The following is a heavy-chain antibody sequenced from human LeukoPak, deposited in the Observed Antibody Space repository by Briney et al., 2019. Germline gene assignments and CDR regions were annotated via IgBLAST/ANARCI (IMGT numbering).Heavy chain of an antibody. D-gene: IGHD3-16*01. V-gene: IGHV3-7*01. CDR1: GFTFDDYG. Sequence: GGSLRLSCAASGFTFDDYGMSWVRQAPGKGLEWVANINQDGSAKYYVDSVKGRFTVSRDNAKNSLYLQTNSLRAEDTAVYYCARLWGGVTTFDYWGQGTLVTVSS. CDR2: INQDGSAK. CDR3: ARLWGGVTTFDY. J-gene: IGHJ4*02.